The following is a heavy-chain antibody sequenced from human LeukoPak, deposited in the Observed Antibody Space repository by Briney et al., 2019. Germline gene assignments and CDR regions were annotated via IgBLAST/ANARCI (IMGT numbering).Heavy chain of an antibody. V-gene: IGHV3-7*01. D-gene: IGHD3-10*01. CDR3: ARTIMVRGVITAYYYYYGMDV. J-gene: IGHJ6*02. CDR1: GFTFSSYW. CDR2: IKQDGSEK. Sequence: GGSLRLSCAASGFTFSSYWMSWVRQAPGKGLEWVANIKQDGSEKYYVDSVKGRFTISRDNAKNSLYLQMNSLRAEDTAVYYCARTIMVRGVITAYYYYYGMDVWGQGTTVTVSS.